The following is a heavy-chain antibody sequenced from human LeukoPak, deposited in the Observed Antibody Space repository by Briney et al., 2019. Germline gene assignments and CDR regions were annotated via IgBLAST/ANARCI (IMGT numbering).Heavy chain of an antibody. CDR2: IRYDGSNE. CDR3: VGGDY. V-gene: IGHV3-30*02. CDR1: GFTFSSYA. J-gene: IGHJ4*02. Sequence: GGSLRLSCAASGFTFSSYAMHWVRQAPGKGLEWVTFIRYDGSNEYYADSVKGRFTISRDNSKNTLYLQMNSLRPEDTAVYYCVGGDYWGQGTLVTVSS.